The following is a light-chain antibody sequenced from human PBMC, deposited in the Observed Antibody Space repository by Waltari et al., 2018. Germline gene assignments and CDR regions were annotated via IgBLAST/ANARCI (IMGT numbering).Light chain of an antibody. J-gene: IGKJ1*01. CDR3: QKYYSTPWT. CDR1: QSVLYSSNNKNY. V-gene: IGKV4-1*01. Sequence: DIVMTQSPDSLAVSLGYRATINCKSSQSVLYSSNNKNYLAWYQQKPGQPPKRLIYWASTRESGVPDRFSGSGSGTDFTLTISSLQAEDVAVYYCQKYYSTPWTFGQGTKVEIK. CDR2: WAS.